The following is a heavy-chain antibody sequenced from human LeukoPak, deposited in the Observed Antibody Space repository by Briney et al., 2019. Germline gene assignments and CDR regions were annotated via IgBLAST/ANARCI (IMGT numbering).Heavy chain of an antibody. J-gene: IGHJ4*01. Sequence: PGGSLRLSCAASGFTFNTCGMNWIRQPPGKGLEWIGSIYYSGSSYYNPSLKSRVTISVDTSKNQFSLRLNSVTAADTAVYYCARGPWGSSDYWGQGTLVTVSS. D-gene: IGHD7-27*01. CDR1: GFTFNTCGM. V-gene: IGHV4-39*07. CDR3: ARGPWGSSDY. CDR2: IYYSGSS.